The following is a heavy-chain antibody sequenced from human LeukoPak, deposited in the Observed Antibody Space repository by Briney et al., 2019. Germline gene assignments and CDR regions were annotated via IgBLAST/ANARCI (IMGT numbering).Heavy chain of an antibody. V-gene: IGHV3-53*01. CDR1: GFIVSSNY. CDR3: TRGYRYSGS. CDR2: IYSGGGT. D-gene: IGHD5-12*01. J-gene: IGHJ5*02. Sequence: GGSLRLSCAASGFIVSSNYMSWVRQAPGKGLEWVSVIYSGGGTYYADSVKGRFSVSSDNSKNTLNLQMNSLRAEDTAVYYCTRGYRYSGSWGQGTLATVSS.